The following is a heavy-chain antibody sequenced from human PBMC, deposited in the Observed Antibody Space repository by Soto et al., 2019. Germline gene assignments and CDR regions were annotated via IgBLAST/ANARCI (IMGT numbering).Heavy chain of an antibody. CDR2: IIPILGIA. CDR1: GGTFSSYT. D-gene: IGHD2-21*02. J-gene: IGHJ4*02. V-gene: IGHV1-69*02. CDR3: ARGRCGGDCYFDY. Sequence: SVKVSCKASGGTFSSYTISWVRQAPGQGLEWMGRIIPILGIANYAQKFQGRVTITADKSTSTAYMELSSLRSEDTAVYYCARGRCGGDCYFDYWGQGTLVTLSS.